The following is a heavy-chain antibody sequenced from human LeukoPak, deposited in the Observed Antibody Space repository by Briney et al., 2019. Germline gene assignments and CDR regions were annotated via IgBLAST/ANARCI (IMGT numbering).Heavy chain of an antibody. J-gene: IGHJ4*02. D-gene: IGHD3-10*01. CDR1: GFTFSSYG. CDR2: ISFDGSNK. CDR3: AKDRQYHGSGSLFDY. Sequence: GGSLRLSCAASGFTFSSYGMYWVRQAPGKGLEWVAVISFDGSNKYYADSVKGRFTISRDYSKNTLYLQMNSLRAGDTAVYYCAKDRQYHGSGSLFDYWGQGTLVTVSS. V-gene: IGHV3-30*18.